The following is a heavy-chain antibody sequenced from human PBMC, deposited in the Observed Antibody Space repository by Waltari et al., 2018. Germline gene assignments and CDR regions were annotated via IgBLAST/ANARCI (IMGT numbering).Heavy chain of an antibody. CDR2: IRRRAYGGTT. CDR3: TRLDSSSSHFDY. J-gene: IGHJ4*02. Sequence: EVQLVESGGGLVQPGRSLRLSCTASGFTFYDYDMSWVRQAPGKGLEWVGFIRRRAYGGTTEDAASVEGRFTISRDDSKSIAYLQMNSLKTEDTAVYYCTRLDSSSSHFDYWGQGTLLTVSS. D-gene: IGHD2-2*01. CDR1: GFTFYDYD. V-gene: IGHV3-49*04.